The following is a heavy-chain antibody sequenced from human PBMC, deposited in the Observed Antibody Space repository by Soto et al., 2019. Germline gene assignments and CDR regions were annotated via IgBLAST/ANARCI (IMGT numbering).Heavy chain of an antibody. CDR2: IDYSGST. D-gene: IGHD2-8*01. J-gene: IGHJ4*02. CDR3: ARGSGVDESHYFDS. CDR1: GASISNSDNY. Sequence: QVQLQESGPGLVKPSQTLSLTCTVSGASISNSDNYWSWIRQPPGKGLQWIGYIDYSGSTYYNPSLKSRIGISLDTSKNQFSLRVTSVTAADTAMFYCARGSGVDESHYFDSWGQGTLVTVSS. V-gene: IGHV4-30-4*01.